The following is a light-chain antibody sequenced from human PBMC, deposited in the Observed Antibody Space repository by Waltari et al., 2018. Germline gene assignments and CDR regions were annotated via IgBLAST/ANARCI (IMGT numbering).Light chain of an antibody. Sequence: DIQMTQSPSTLPASVGDRVTITCRASQNINSLLAWYQQQPGKAPNLLIYKASTLGSGVPSPFSSSRSGTEFTLTITSLQPAEFATSFCQQYNNNSGRTFGQGTKVEIK. CDR2: KAS. CDR1: QNINSL. J-gene: IGKJ1*01. CDR3: QQYNNNSGRT. V-gene: IGKV1-5*03.